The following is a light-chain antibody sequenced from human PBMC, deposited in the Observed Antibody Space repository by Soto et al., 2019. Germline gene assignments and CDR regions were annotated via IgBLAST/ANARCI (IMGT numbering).Light chain of an antibody. V-gene: IGKV4-1*01. CDR3: QQYYATPIT. Sequence: DIVMTQSPDSLAVSLGERATINCKSSQSLLYSSNNKNYLAWYQQKPGQPPKLLIYWASTRESGVPDRFGGSGSGTDFTLTISSLQAEDVAVYYCQQYYATPITFGQGTRREI. CDR2: WAS. CDR1: QSLLYSSNNKNY. J-gene: IGKJ5*01.